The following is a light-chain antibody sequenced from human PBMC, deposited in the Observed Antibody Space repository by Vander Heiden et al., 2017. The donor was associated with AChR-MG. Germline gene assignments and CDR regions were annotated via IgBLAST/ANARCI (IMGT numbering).Light chain of an antibody. CDR2: GNS. CDR3: QSFDSSLSGWV. V-gene: IGLV1-40*01. Sequence: QSVLTQPPSVSGAPGQRVTISCTGSSSNIGANYDVHWYQHLPGTAPKLLISGNSHRPSGAPDRFSGSKSGTSASLAITGLQAEDEADYYCQSFDSSLSGWVFGGGTKVTVL. CDR1: SSNIGANYD. J-gene: IGLJ3*02.